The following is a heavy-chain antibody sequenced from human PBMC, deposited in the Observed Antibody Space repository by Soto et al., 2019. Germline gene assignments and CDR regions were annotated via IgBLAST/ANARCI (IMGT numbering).Heavy chain of an antibody. CDR3: ARTDHVRGSCSWSPFNLFDP. CDR1: GGSISSYY. D-gene: IGHD6-13*01. V-gene: IGHV4-59*01. CDR2: IYYSGST. Sequence: SETLSLTCTVSGGSISSYYWSWIRQPPGKDLGWIGYIYYSGSTNYNPSLKSRVTISVDTSKNQFSRNLTSVTAADTAVYYCARTDHVRGSCSWSPFNLFDPWGQGTLVTVSS. J-gene: IGHJ5*02.